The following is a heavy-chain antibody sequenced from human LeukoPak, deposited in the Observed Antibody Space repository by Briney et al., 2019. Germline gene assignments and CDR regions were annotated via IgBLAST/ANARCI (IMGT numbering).Heavy chain of an antibody. D-gene: IGHD5-24*01. CDR3: ARDEKGGYNNR. Sequence: ASVKVSCKASGYTFTGYYMHWVRQAPGQGLEWMGRINPNSGGTNYAQKFQGRVTMTRDTSISTAYMELSRLRSDDTAAYYCARDEKGGYNNRWGQGTLVTVSS. J-gene: IGHJ4*02. CDR2: INPNSGGT. V-gene: IGHV1-2*06. CDR1: GYTFTGYY.